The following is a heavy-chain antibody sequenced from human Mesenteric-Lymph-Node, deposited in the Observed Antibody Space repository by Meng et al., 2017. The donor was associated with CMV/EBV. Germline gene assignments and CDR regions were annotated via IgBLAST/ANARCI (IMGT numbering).Heavy chain of an antibody. J-gene: IGHJ6*02. CDR1: GYTFTGYY. Sequence: SVKVSCKASGYTFTGYYMHWVRQAPGQGLEWMGGIIPIFGTANYAQKFQGRVTITTDESTSTAYMELSSLRSEDTAVYYCARDRSPGSYWGHYYYGMDVWGQGTTVTVSS. D-gene: IGHD1-26*01. V-gene: IGHV1-69*05. CDR3: ARDRSPGSYWGHYYYGMDV. CDR2: IIPIFGTA.